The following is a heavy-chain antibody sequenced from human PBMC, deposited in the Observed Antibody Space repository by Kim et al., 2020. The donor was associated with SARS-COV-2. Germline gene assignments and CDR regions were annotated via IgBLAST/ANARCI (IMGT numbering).Heavy chain of an antibody. D-gene: IGHD5-12*01. CDR2: IYYSGST. Sequence: SETLSLTCTVSGGSISSSSYYWGWIRQPPGKGLEWIGSIYYSGSTYYNPSLKSRVTISVDTSKNQFSLKLSSVTAADTAVYYCARGPITCFDYWGQGTL. V-gene: IGHV4-39*07. CDR1: GGSISSSSYY. CDR3: ARGPITCFDY. J-gene: IGHJ4*02.